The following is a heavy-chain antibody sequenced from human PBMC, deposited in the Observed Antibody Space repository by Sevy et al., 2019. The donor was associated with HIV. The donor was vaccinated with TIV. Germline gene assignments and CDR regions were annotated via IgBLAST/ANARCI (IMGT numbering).Heavy chain of an antibody. V-gene: IGHV1-69*13. Sequence: ASVKVSCKASGGTSSSYAISWVRLAPGQGLEWMGGIVPIFGTVNYAQKFQGRLTIAADESTSSAYMELSSLRSEDTAVYYCARLRGVATSLNYFDYWGQRTLVTVSS. D-gene: IGHD5-12*01. CDR3: ARLRGVATSLNYFDY. J-gene: IGHJ4*02. CDR1: GGTSSSYA. CDR2: IVPIFGTV.